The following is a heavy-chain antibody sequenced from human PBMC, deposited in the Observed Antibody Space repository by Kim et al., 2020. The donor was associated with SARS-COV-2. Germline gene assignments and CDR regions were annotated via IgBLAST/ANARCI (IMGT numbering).Heavy chain of an antibody. CDR3: ARGTEEVLWFGALFDP. D-gene: IGHD3-10*01. V-gene: IGHV4-39*01. CDR1: GGSISSSSYY. CDR2: IYYSGST. J-gene: IGHJ5*02. Sequence: SETLSLTCTVSGGSISSSSYYWGWIRQPPGKGLEWIGSIYYSGSTYYNPSLKSGVTISVDTSKNQFSLKLSSVTAADTAVYYCARGTEEVLWFGALFDPWGQGTLVTVSS.